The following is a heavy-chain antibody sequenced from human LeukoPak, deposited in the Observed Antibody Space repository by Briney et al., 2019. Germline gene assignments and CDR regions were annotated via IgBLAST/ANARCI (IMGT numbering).Heavy chain of an antibody. V-gene: IGHV1-8*01. CDR3: ARESITMVRGVIRLFDY. CDR2: MNPNSGNT. D-gene: IGHD3-10*01. CDR1: GYTFTSYD. J-gene: IGHJ4*02. Sequence: ASVKVSCKASGYTFTSYDINWVRQATGQGLEWMGWMNPNSGNTGYAQKFQGRVTMTRNTSISTAYMELSRLRSDDTAVYYCARESITMVRGVIRLFDYWGQGTLVTVSS.